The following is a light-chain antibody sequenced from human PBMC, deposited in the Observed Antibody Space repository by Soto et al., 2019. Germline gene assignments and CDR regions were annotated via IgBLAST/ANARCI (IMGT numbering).Light chain of an antibody. CDR1: QSVSSY. J-gene: IGKJ5*01. CDR2: DAS. CDR3: QQRSNWPIT. Sequence: EIVLTQSPATLSFSPGERATLSCRASQSVSSYLAWYQQKPGQAPRLPISDASNRATGIPARFSGSGSGTDFTLTISSLEPEDFAVYYCQQRSNWPITFGQGTRLVIK. V-gene: IGKV3-11*01.